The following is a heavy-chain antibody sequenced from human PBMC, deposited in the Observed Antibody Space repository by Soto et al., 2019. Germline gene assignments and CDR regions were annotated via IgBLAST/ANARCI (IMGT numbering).Heavy chain of an antibody. CDR1: GFSFVNYA. J-gene: IGHJ4*02. CDR3: AKATTNGVWFNAVDS. Sequence: GGSLRLSCAASGFSFVNYAMNWVRQAPGKGLEWVSGLSGSGTSTYYADSVKGRFTISRDISRDTLFLQMNSLTADDTAVYYWAKATTNGVWFNAVDSWGQGA. V-gene: IGHV3-23*01. D-gene: IGHD6-19*01. CDR2: LSGSGTST.